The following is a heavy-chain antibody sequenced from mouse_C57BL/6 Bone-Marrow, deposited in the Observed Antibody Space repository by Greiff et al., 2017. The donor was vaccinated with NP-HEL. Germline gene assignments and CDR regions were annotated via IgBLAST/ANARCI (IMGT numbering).Heavy chain of an antibody. CDR1: GFTFSDYY. V-gene: IGHV5-12*01. D-gene: IGHD2-4*01. CDR2: ISNGGGST. J-gene: IGHJ3*01. Sequence: EVQVVESGGGLVQPGGSLKLSCAASGFTFSDYYMYWVRQTPEKRLEWVAYISNGGGSTYYPDTVKGRFTISRDNAKNTLYLQMSRLKSEDTAMYYCASDYDYDAWFAYWGQGTLVTVSA. CDR3: ASDYDYDAWFAY.